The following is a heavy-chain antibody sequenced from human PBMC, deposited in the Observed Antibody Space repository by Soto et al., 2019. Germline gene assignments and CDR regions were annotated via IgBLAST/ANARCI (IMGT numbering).Heavy chain of an antibody. Sequence: SETLSLTCDVSGASIKSDTLWTWVRQSPGKGLEWIGEIYHNGRAFDNPSLKGRVTISIDKSNNQFSLDLTSVTAADTAVYYCATYRKFFQIWGQGTKVTVSS. CDR3: ATYRKFFQI. V-gene: IGHV4-4*02. CDR2: IYHNGRA. J-gene: IGHJ3*02. CDR1: GASIKSDTL.